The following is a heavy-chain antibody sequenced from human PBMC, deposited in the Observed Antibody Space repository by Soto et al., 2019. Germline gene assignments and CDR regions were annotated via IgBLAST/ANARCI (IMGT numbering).Heavy chain of an antibody. CDR1: GGSISSGGYY. D-gene: IGHD6-13*01. J-gene: IGHJ3*02. V-gene: IGHV4-31*03. CDR2: IYYSGGT. Sequence: QVQLQESGPGLVKPSETLSLTCTVSGGSISSGGYYWSWIRQHPGKGLEWIGYIYYSGGTYYNPSLKRRVTISLDTSKKQFSLKLSSVTAADTAVYYCARADRTFYYNSWFAGAFDIWGQGTMVTVSS. CDR3: ARADRTFYYNSWFAGAFDI.